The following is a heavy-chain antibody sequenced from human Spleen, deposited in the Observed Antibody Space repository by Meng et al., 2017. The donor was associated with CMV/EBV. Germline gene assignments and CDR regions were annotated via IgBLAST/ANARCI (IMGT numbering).Heavy chain of an antibody. CDR1: GDSIGNYF. D-gene: IGHD2-15*01. V-gene: IGHV4-59*01. J-gene: IGHJ5*02. CDR3: ARVRIVVVAATRGWGFDP. Sequence: SETLSLTCTVSGDSIGNYFWNWIRQAPGRGLEWIGYINYSGSIEYNPALKSRVVISVDTSQKRFSLRLSSVTAADTAVYYCARVRIVVVAATRGWGFDPWGQGTLVTVS. CDR2: INYSGSI.